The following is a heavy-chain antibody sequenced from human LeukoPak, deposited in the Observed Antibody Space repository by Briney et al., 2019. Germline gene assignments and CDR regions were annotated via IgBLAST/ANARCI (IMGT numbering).Heavy chain of an antibody. CDR2: INHSGST. Sequence: SETLSLTCAVYGGSFSGYYWSWIRQPPGKGLEWIGGINHSGSTNYNPSLKSRVTISVDTSKNQFSLKLSSVTAADTAVYYCARCVDSSWYEDYWGQGTQVTVSS. D-gene: IGHD6-13*01. CDR1: GGSFSGYY. J-gene: IGHJ4*02. V-gene: IGHV4-34*01. CDR3: ARCVDSSWYEDY.